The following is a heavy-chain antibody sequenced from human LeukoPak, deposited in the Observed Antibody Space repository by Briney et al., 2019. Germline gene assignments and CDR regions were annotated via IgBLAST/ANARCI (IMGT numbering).Heavy chain of an antibody. Sequence: GGSLRLSCAASGFTFSSYSMNWVRQAPGKGLEWVSSISSASTYIYYADSVKGRFTISRDNAKNSLYLQMNSLRAEDTAVYYCAKGENYYDSSGYSHYWGQGTLVTVSS. CDR3: AKGENYYDSSGYSHY. CDR1: GFTFSSYS. J-gene: IGHJ4*02. CDR2: ISSASTYI. V-gene: IGHV3-21*04. D-gene: IGHD3-22*01.